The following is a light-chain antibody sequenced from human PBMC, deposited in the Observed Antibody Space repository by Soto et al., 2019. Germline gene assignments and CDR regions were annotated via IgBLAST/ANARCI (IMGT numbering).Light chain of an antibody. V-gene: IGKV1-5*03. CDR1: QTISSW. CDR3: QQYYSPPYT. Sequence: DIQMTQSPSTLSGSVGDRVTITCRASQTISSWLAWYQQKPGQPPKLLLYWASTRESGVPDRFSGSGSGTDFTLTINSLQAEDVALYYCQQYYSPPYTFGQGTKVEIK. J-gene: IGKJ2*01. CDR2: WAS.